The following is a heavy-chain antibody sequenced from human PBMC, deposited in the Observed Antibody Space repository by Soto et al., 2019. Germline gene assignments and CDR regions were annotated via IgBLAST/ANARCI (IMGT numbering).Heavy chain of an antibody. CDR1: GSTFSKDW. V-gene: IGHV3-74*01. J-gene: IGHJ6*02. CDR2: INSDGSST. CDR3: ARDRSYSLDV. Sequence: EVQLVESGGGLLQPGGSLRLSCAVSGSTFSKDWMHWVRQAPGKGLVWVSHINSDGSSTNYADFVKGRFTIARDTAKNTVYLQMNSLRAENTAVYYCARDRSYSLDVWGQGTTVTVSS.